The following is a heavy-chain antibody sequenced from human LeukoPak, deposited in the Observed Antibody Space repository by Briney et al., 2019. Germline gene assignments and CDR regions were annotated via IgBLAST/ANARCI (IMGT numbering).Heavy chain of an antibody. D-gene: IGHD6-19*01. Sequence: GGSLRLSCAASGFTFSAYSVNWVRQAPGKGLEWVSSISNTGKYIYYADSLKGRFTISRDNAKNSLYLQMNSLRAEDTAVYYCARLQGDSGWYYFDYWGQGTLVTVSS. CDR3: ARLQGDSGWYYFDY. CDR1: GFTFSAYS. V-gene: IGHV3-21*01. J-gene: IGHJ4*02. CDR2: ISNTGKYI.